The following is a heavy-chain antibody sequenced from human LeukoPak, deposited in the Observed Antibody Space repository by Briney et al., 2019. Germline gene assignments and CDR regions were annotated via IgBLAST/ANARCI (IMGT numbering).Heavy chain of an antibody. Sequence: ASLKVSCKASGYTFTGYYMHWVRQAPGQGLEWMGWINPNSGGTNYAQKFQRRGTMTRDTSISTAYMELSRRRSDDTAVYYCARLLLRYNWFDPWGQGTLVTVSS. J-gene: IGHJ5*02. CDR1: GYTFTGYY. D-gene: IGHD2-15*01. V-gene: IGHV1-2*02. CDR3: ARLLLRYNWFDP. CDR2: INPNSGGT.